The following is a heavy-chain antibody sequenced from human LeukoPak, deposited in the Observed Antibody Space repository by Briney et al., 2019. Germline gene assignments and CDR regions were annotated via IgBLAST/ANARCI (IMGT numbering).Heavy chain of an antibody. CDR2: VNPDSGGT. CDR1: GYTFTVHY. CDR3: ARSKGISTSLEGFDI. V-gene: IGHV1-2*02. J-gene: IGHJ3*02. Sequence: ASVKVSCKASGYTFTVHYMHWVRQAPGQGLEWMAWVNPDSGGTIYAQKFQGRVTVTRDTSFSTAYMALSRLRSDDTAVYYCARSKGISTSLEGFDIWGQGTMVTVSS. D-gene: IGHD2-2*01.